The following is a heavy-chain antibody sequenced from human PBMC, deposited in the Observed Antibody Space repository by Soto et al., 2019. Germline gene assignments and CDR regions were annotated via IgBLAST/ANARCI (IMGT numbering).Heavy chain of an antibody. CDR1: GFMFSGYE. J-gene: IGHJ5*02. CDR2: ISKSATTK. CDR3: ARGHRIAAAGPGWFDP. V-gene: IGHV3-48*03. Sequence: AGSLRLSCVASGFMFSGYEMNWVRQAPGKGLEWVAYISKSATTKCYADSVKGRFTISRDTAKNTIYLQMNSLRSDDTAVYYCARGHRIAAAGPGWFDPWGQGTLVTVSS. D-gene: IGHD6-13*01.